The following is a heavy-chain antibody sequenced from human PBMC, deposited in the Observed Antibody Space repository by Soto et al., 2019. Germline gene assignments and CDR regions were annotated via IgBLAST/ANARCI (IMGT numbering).Heavy chain of an antibody. CDR1: GGSFSGYY. CDR3: ARARTLGDAFDI. J-gene: IGHJ3*02. Sequence: QVQLQQWGAGLLKPSETQSRTCAVYGGSFSGYYWSWVRQPPGKGLEWIGEINHSGSTNYNPSLRSRVTISLDTSKNQFSLKLSSVTAADTAVYYCARARTLGDAFDIWGQGTMVTVSS. CDR2: INHSGST. D-gene: IGHD3-16*01. V-gene: IGHV4-34*01.